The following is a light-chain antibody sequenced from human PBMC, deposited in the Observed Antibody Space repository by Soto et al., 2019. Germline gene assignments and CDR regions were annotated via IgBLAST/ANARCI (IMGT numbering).Light chain of an antibody. V-gene: IGLV1-44*01. CDR2: SNN. CDR3: AAWDDSLNGYV. J-gene: IGLJ1*01. CDR1: SSNIRSNT. Sequence: QSVLAQPPSASGTPGQRVTISCSGSSSNIRSNTVNWYQQLPGTTPKLLIYSNNQRPSGVPDRFSGSKSGTSASLAISGLQSEDEADYYCAAWDDSLNGYVFGTGTRSPS.